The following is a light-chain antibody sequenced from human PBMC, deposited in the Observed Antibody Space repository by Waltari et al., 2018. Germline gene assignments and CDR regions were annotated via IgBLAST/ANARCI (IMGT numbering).Light chain of an antibody. CDR3: QQLDTYPRT. J-gene: IGKJ1*01. Sequence: IQLTQSPSTLSASVGDRVTITCRASQGISNFLAWYQQKPGKAPEVLIFAASTWRTGVPSRFSGRGSGTDFTLTISSLQPEDFATYFCQQLDTYPRTFGQGTKVEIK. CDR2: AAS. V-gene: IGKV1-9*01. CDR1: QGISNF.